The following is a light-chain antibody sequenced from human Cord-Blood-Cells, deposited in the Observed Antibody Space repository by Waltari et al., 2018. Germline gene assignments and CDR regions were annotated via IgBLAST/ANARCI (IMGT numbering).Light chain of an antibody. V-gene: IGKV6-21*02. Sequence: VMTQSPAFLSVTPGEKVTTTCQASDGIGNSLYWYQQKPDQAPKLLIQYASQSISGVPSRFSGSGSGTDFTFTISSLEAEDAATYYCQQGNKHPLTFGPGTKVDIK. CDR2: YAS. CDR3: QQGNKHPLT. CDR1: DGIGNS. J-gene: IGKJ3*01.